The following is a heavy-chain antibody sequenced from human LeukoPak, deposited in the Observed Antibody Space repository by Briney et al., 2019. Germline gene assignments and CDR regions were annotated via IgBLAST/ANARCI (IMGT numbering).Heavy chain of an antibody. CDR3: ARRAHLLGYCSGGSCYSGDYFEY. V-gene: IGHV4-59*12. CDR2: IYYSGST. J-gene: IGHJ4*02. D-gene: IGHD2-15*01. CDR1: GGSLSNYY. Sequence: PSETLSLTCTVSGGSLSNYYWSWIRQPPGKGLEWIGFIYYSGSTNYNPSLKSRVTISFDTSKNQVSLNLAFVTAADTAVYYCARRAHLLGYCSGGSCYSGDYFEYWGQGILVTVSS.